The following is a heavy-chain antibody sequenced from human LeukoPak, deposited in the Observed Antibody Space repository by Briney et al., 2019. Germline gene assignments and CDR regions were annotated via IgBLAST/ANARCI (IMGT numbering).Heavy chain of an antibody. CDR2: IIPIFGTA. CDR1: GGTFSIYA. J-gene: IGHJ5*02. V-gene: IGHV1-69*05. CDR3: ARDPSSSWSYNWFDP. Sequence: SVKVSCKASGGTFSIYAISWVRQAPGQGLEWMGRIIPIFGTANYAQKFQGRVTITTDESTSTAYMELSSLRSEDTAVYYCARDPSSSWSYNWFDPWGQGTLVTVSS. D-gene: IGHD6-13*01.